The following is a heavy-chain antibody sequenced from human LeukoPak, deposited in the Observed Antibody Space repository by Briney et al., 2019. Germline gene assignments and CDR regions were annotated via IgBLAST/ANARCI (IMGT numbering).Heavy chain of an antibody. D-gene: IGHD6-19*01. Sequence: SETLSLTCTVSGGSISSYYWSWIRQPPGKGLEWIGYIHYSGSTNYNPSLKSRVTKSVDTSKNQFSLKLSSVTAADTAVYYCARVWQWLFAVDYWGQGTLVTVSS. CDR2: IHYSGST. J-gene: IGHJ4*02. V-gene: IGHV4-59*01. CDR3: ARVWQWLFAVDY. CDR1: GGSISSYY.